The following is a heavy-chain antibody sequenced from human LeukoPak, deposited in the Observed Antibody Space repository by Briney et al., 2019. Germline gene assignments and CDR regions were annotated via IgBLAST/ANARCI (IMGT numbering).Heavy chain of an antibody. J-gene: IGHJ4*02. CDR1: GFVVSGNH. D-gene: IGHD4-23*01. CDR2: ISGSGPT. Sequence: GGFLRLSCAASGFVVSGNHMTWVRQAPGKGLEWVSVISGSGPTFYADSVKGRLTISRDISKNTVYLQMNNLRAEDTAVYYCAGYGGYSFWGQGTLVTVSS. CDR3: AGYGGYSF. V-gene: IGHV3-66*01.